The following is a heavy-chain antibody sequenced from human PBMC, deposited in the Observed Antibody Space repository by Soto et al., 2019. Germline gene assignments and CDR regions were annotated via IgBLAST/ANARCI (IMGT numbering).Heavy chain of an antibody. V-gene: IGHV1-69*01. Sequence: QGQLVQSGAEVKKPGSSVKVSCKAPGGTFSSYAISWVRQAPGHGLEWMGGIIPIFGTANYAQKFQGRVTITADESTSTGYMELSSLRSEDTAVYYCARSQGGSSSLDIYYYYYYGMDVWGQGTTVTVSS. CDR3: ARSQGGSSSLDIYYYYYYGMDV. J-gene: IGHJ6*02. CDR2: IIPIFGTA. CDR1: GGTFSSYA. D-gene: IGHD2-15*01.